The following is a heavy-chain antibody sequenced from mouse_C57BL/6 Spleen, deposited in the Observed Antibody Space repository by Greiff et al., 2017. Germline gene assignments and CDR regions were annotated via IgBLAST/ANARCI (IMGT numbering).Heavy chain of an antibody. CDR3: ARSVTTDYYAMDY. J-gene: IGHJ4*01. CDR2: IHPNSGST. V-gene: IGHV1-64*01. CDR1: GYTFTSYW. Sequence: QVQLQQPGAELVKPGASVKLSCKASGYTFTSYWMPWVKPRPGQGLEWIGMIHPNSGSTNYNEKFKSKATLTVDKSSSTAYMQLSSLTSEDSAVYYCARSVTTDYYAMDYWGQGTSVTVSS. D-gene: IGHD1-1*01.